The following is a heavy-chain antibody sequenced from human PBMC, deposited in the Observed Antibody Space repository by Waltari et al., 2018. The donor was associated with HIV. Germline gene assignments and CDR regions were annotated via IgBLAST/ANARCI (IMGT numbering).Heavy chain of an antibody. V-gene: IGHV3-15*01. CDR3: TWDKKAVSDY. CDR1: GFSFRDAW. Sequence: EVQLVESGGDFVRPGGSLRLSCVASGFSFRDAWITWVRQTPGKAMEWIGTMKSEANGVTIEYAPALKRKFTISGDDSKEMCYVQMDNMRTDDTGIYFCTWDKKAVSDYWGHGTRVTVSS. J-gene: IGHJ3*01. D-gene: IGHD1-26*01. CDR2: MKSEANGVTI.